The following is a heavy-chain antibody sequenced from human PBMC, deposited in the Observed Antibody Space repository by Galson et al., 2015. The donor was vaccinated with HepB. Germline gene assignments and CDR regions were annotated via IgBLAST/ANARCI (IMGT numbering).Heavy chain of an antibody. CDR2: IYPDDSDT. CDR3: ARRRTGTYYFDY. V-gene: IGHV5-51*01. Sequence: QSGAEVKKPGESLKISCKDSGNTFTTYWIAWVRQMPGKGLEWMGIIYPDDSDTRYSPSFQGQVTFSADKSISTAYLQWSSLKASDTAMYYCARRRTGTYYFDYWGQGTLVTVSS. D-gene: IGHD1/OR15-1a*01. CDR1: GNTFTTYW. J-gene: IGHJ4*02.